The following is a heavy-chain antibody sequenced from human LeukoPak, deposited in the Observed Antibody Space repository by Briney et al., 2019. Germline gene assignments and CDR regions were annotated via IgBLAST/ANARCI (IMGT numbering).Heavy chain of an antibody. D-gene: IGHD3-22*01. V-gene: IGHV4-4*07. Sequence: PSETLSLTCSVSGGSMYSNYWSWIRQTAGKGLEWIGRFYVGVGPNYNPSFKSRVTMSVDTSKNQLVLKLSAVTAADTAVYYCARMRPYDSIGYSPGHYMDVWGKGTTVTVYS. J-gene: IGHJ6*03. CDR1: GGSMYSNY. CDR3: ARMRPYDSIGYSPGHYMDV. CDR2: FYVGVGP.